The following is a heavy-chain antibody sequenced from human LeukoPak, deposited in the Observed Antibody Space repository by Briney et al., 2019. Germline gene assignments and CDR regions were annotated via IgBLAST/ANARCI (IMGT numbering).Heavy chain of an antibody. V-gene: IGHV1-18*01. CDR3: ARNPYYDFWSGYYPPDY. CDR1: GYTFTIYG. CDR2: ISAYNGNT. D-gene: IGHD3-3*01. Sequence: VASVKVSCKASGYTFTIYGISWVRQAPGQGLEWMGWISAYNGNTNYAQKLQGRVTMTTDTSTSTAYMELRSLRSDDTAVYYCARNPYYDFWSGYYPPDYWGQGTLVTVSS. J-gene: IGHJ4*02.